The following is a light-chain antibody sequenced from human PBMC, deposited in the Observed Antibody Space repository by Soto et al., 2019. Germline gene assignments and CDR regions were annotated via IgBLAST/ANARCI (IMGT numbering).Light chain of an antibody. CDR2: DAS. J-gene: IGKJ5*01. CDR3: EQVNSFPIT. CDR1: QNIGNW. V-gene: IGKV1-12*01. Sequence: DIQMTQSPSSVSASVGDRVTITCRASQNIGNWLAWYQQQPGKAPKLLIYDASNLRSGVPSRFSGSGSGTDFTLTISSLRPEDFATYYCEQVNSFPITYGQGTRLEIK.